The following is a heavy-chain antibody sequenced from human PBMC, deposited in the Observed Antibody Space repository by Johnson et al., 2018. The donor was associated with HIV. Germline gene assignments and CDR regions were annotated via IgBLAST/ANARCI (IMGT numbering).Heavy chain of an antibody. V-gene: IGHV3-53*01. CDR1: GFTVSSNY. CDR3: ARDRSKGGAFDI. Sequence: VQLVESGGGLIQPGGSLRLSCAASGFTVSSNYMSWVRQAPGKGLEWVSVIYSGGSTYYADSVKGRFTISRENAKNSLYLQMNSLRAGDTAVYYCARDRSKGGAFDIWGQGTMVTVSS. CDR2: IYSGGST. J-gene: IGHJ3*02. D-gene: IGHD2/OR15-2a*01.